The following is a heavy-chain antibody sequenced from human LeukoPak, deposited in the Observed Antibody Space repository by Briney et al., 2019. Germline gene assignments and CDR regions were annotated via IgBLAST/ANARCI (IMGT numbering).Heavy chain of an antibody. J-gene: IGHJ4*02. D-gene: IGHD3-22*01. CDR3: TSNYYDSSGYYFDY. V-gene: IGHV4-30-4*01. CDR2: IYYSGST. Sequence: SETLSLTCTVSGGSISSGDYYWSWIRQPPGKCLEWIGYIYYSGSTYYNPSLKSRVTISVDTSKNQFSLKLSSVTAADTAVYYCTSNYYDSSGYYFDYWGQGTLVTVSS. CDR1: GGSISSGDYY.